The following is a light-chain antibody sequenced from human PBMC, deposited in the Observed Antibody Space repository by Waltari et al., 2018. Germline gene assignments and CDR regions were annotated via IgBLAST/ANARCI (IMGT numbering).Light chain of an antibody. Sequence: ETVMTQSPATLSVSPGERATLSCRASQSVYSKLAWYQQKPGQSPRLLIYGASTRATGIPARFRGTGSGTEFTLTISSLQSEDFAVYYCQQYNNWPPYTFGQGTKLEIK. CDR1: QSVYSK. CDR2: GAS. J-gene: IGKJ2*01. V-gene: IGKV3-15*01. CDR3: QQYNNWPPYT.